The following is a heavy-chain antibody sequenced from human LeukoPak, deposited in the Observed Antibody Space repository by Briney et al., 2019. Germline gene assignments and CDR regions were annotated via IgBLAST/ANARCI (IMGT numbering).Heavy chain of an antibody. Sequence: SETLSLTCTVSGGSISSGGYYWSWIRQPPGEGPEWIGYIYYSGSTYYHPSLMSRVTISLDTSKNQFSLKLSSVTAADTAVYYCARVTTVTTSFHFDYWGQGTLVTVSS. J-gene: IGHJ4*02. CDR1: GGSISSGGYY. D-gene: IGHD4-17*01. CDR2: IYYSGST. CDR3: ARVTTVTTSFHFDY. V-gene: IGHV4-30-4*01.